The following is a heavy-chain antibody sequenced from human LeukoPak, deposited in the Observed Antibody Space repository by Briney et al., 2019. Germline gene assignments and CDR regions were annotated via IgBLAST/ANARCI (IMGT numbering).Heavy chain of an antibody. Sequence: SVKVSCKASGGTFSSYAISWVRRAPGQGLEWMGGIIPIFGTANYAQKFQGRVTITADKSTSTAYMELSSLRSEDTAVYYCARDADIVVSGAFDIWGQGTMVTVSS. CDR2: IIPIFGTA. CDR3: ARDADIVVSGAFDI. V-gene: IGHV1-69*06. J-gene: IGHJ3*02. D-gene: IGHD2-15*01. CDR1: GGTFSSYA.